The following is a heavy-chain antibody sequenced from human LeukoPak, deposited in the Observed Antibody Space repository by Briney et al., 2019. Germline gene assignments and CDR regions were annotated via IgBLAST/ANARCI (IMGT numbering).Heavy chain of an antibody. CDR2: ISAYNGNT. CDR1: GYTFTSYD. Sequence: ASVKVSCKASGYTFTSYDINWVRQATGQGLEWMGWISAYNGNTNYAQKLQGRVTMTTDTSTSTAYMELRSLRSDDTAVYYCARDSRTWYNWNDRGYYFDYWGQGTLVTVSS. V-gene: IGHV1-18*01. D-gene: IGHD1-20*01. CDR3: ARDSRTWYNWNDRGYYFDY. J-gene: IGHJ4*02.